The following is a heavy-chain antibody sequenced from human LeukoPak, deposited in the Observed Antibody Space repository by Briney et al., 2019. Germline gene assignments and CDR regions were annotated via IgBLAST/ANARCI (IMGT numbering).Heavy chain of an antibody. CDR1: GGTFGSYA. V-gene: IGHV1-69*04. CDR3: ARDKGGTTVVKDRAFDI. J-gene: IGHJ3*02. CDR2: IIPILGIA. Sequence: ASVKVSCKASGGTFGSYAISWVRQAPGQGLEWMGRIIPILGIANYAQKFQGRVTITADKSTSTAYMELSSLRSEDTAVYYCARDKGGTTVVKDRAFDIWGQGTMVTVSS. D-gene: IGHD4-23*01.